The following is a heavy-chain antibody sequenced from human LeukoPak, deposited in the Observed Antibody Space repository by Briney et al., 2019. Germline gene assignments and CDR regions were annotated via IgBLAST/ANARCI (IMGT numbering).Heavy chain of an antibody. V-gene: IGHV3-11*01. J-gene: IGHJ4*02. Sequence: PGGSLRLSCAASGFTFSDYYMSWIRQAPGKGLERVSYISSSGSTIYYADSVKGRFTISRDNAKNSLYLQMNSLRAEDTAVYYCASGEIAATGRPLYPEDYWGQATLVTVSS. CDR2: ISSSGSTI. CDR1: GFTFSDYY. D-gene: IGHD6-13*01. CDR3: ASGEIAATGRPLYPEDY.